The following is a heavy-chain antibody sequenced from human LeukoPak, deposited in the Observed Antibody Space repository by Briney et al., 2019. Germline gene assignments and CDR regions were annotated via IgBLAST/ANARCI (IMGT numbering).Heavy chain of an antibody. D-gene: IGHD6-19*01. J-gene: IGHJ6*02. V-gene: IGHV4-59*01. CDR2: IYYSGST. CDR1: GGSISSYY. CDR3: ARDTRGSGWYGGSYYYYGMDV. Sequence: KPSETLSLTCTVSGGSISSYYWSWIRQPPGKGLEWIGYIYYSGSTNYNPSLKSRVTISVDTSKNQFSLKLSSVTAADTAVYYCARDTRGSGWYGGSYYYYGMDVWGQGTTVTVSS.